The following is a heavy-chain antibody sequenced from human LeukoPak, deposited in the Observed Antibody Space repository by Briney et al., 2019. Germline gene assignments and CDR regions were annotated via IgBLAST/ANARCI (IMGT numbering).Heavy chain of an antibody. CDR1: GGTFSSYA. CDR3: ARGDIVVVPAAITSRAFDI. Sequence: SVKVSCKASGGTFSSYAISWVRQAPGQGLEWMGGIIPIFGTANYAQKFQGRVTITTDESTSTAYMELSSLRSEDTAVYYCARGDIVVVPAAITSRAFDIWGQGTMVTVSS. CDR2: IIPIFGTA. D-gene: IGHD2-2*01. J-gene: IGHJ3*02. V-gene: IGHV1-69*05.